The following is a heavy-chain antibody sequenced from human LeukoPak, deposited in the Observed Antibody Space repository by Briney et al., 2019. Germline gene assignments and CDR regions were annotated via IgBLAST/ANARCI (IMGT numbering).Heavy chain of an antibody. CDR1: GFTFTDYA. V-gene: IGHV3-23*01. CDR2: ISGSGGST. J-gene: IGHJ4*02. D-gene: IGHD3-22*01. Sequence: GGSLRLSCAASGFTFTDYAMNWVRQAPGKGLEWLSAISGSGGSTYYADPIQGRFTISRDNSKNTLYPQMNSLRAEDTAIYYCAKDRYSRGYFDWGQGTLVTVSS. CDR3: AKDRYSRGYFD.